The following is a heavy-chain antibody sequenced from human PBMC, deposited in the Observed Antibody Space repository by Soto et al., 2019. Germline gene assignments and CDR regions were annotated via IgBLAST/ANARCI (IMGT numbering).Heavy chain of an antibody. CDR2: IAYDGSNK. D-gene: IGHD5-12*01. J-gene: IGHJ4*02. V-gene: IGHV3-30*18. Sequence: QVQLVESGGGVVQPGRSLGLSCAASGFTFSDYGMHWVRQAPGKGLVWVAVIAYDGSNKYYADSVKGRFTISRDNSKNTLHLQMNSLRGEDTAVYYCAKNHQRATSRDGYNLIDYWGQGTLVTVSS. CDR1: GFTFSDYG. CDR3: AKNHQRATSRDGYNLIDY.